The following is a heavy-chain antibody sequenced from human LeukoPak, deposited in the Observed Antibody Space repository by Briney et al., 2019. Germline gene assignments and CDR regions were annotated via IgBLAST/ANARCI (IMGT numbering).Heavy chain of an antibody. CDR3: ARDDAWLRFGE. CDR2: ISGSGGST. D-gene: IGHD3-10*01. Sequence: GGSLRLSCAASGFTFSSYAMSWVRQAPGKGLEWVSAISGSGGSTYYADSVKGRFTISRDNSKNTLYLEVISLTAEDTAVYYCARDDAWLRFGEWSQGTLVTVSS. CDR1: GFTFSSYA. J-gene: IGHJ4*02. V-gene: IGHV3-23*01.